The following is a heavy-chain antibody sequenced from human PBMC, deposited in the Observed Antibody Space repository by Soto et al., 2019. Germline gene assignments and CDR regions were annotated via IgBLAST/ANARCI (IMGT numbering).Heavy chain of an antibody. CDR3: ARVPRLGGSGYYYSYYYMDV. D-gene: IGHD3-3*01. CDR1: GGSISSYY. Sequence: SETLSLTCTVSGGSISSYYWSWIRQPPGKGLEWIGYIYYSGSTNYNPSLKSRVTISVDTSKNQFSLKLSSVTAADTAVYYCARVPRLGGSGYYYSYYYMDVWGKGTTVT. V-gene: IGHV4-59*01. CDR2: IYYSGST. J-gene: IGHJ6*03.